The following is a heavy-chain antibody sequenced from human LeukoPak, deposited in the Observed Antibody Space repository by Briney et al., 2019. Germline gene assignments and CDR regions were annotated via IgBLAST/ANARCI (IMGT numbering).Heavy chain of an antibody. CDR1: GYTFTSCG. V-gene: IGHV1-18*01. J-gene: IGHJ4*02. CDR3: ARAGYSYGPLGILNY. Sequence: ASVKVSCKASGYTFTSCGISWVRQAPGQGLEWMGWISAYNGNTNYAQKLQGRVTMTTDTSTSTAYMELRSLRSDDTAVYYCARAGYSYGPLGILNYWGQGTLVTVSS. D-gene: IGHD5-18*01. CDR2: ISAYNGNT.